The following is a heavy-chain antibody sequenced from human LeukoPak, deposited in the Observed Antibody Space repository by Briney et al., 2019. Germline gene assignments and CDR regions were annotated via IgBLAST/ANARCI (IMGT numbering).Heavy chain of an antibody. V-gene: IGHV3-53*01. CDR2: IHNDGST. CDR1: GFIVSSNY. D-gene: IGHD3-3*02. J-gene: IGHJ4*02. Sequence: GGSLRLSCAASGFIVSSNYMTWVRQAPGEGLEWVSVIHNDGSTYYTDSVKGRFTISRDNSKNTLYLQMNSLRVEDTAVYYCAALARDYSGQGTLVTVSS. CDR3: AALARDY.